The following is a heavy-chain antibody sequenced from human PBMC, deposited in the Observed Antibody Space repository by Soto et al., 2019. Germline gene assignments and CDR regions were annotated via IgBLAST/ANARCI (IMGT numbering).Heavy chain of an antibody. CDR1: GFNFNKFS. V-gene: IGHV3-23*01. Sequence: EVQLLESGGGVVQPGGSLRLSCVASGFNFNKFSMDWVRQAAGEGLEWVSGTSCCGGSACYADSVKGRFSIARDDSKNTETLQLNSVRVADTAQYYCAKSYGKQWLIPHLDNWGQGTLVTVS. D-gene: IGHD6-19*01. J-gene: IGHJ4*02. CDR2: TSCCGGSA. CDR3: AKSYGKQWLIPHLDN.